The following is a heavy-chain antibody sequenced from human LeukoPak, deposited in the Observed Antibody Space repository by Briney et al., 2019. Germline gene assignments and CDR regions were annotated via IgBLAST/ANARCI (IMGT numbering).Heavy chain of an antibody. J-gene: IGHJ4*02. D-gene: IGHD3-16*01. Sequence: SVKVSCKASGGTFSSYAISWVRQAPGQGPEWMGGIIPILGIANYAQKFQGRVTITADKSTSTAYMELSSLRSEDTAVYYCARGDYDYVLAYWGQGTLVTVSS. CDR2: IIPILGIA. CDR1: GGTFSSYA. V-gene: IGHV1-69*10. CDR3: ARGDYDYVLAY.